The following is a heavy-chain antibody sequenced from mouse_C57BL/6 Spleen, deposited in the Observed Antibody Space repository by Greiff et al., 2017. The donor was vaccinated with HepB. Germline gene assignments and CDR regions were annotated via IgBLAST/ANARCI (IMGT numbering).Heavy chain of an antibody. D-gene: IGHD2-5*01. V-gene: IGHV2-2*01. CDR1: GFSLTSYG. Sequence: QVQLQQSGPGLVQPSQSLSITCTVSGFSLTSYGVHWVRQSPGKGLDWLGVIWSGGSTDSNAAFISRLSISKDNSKSQVFFKMNSLQADDTAIYYCARTYSNYFDYWGQGTTLTVSS. CDR3: ARTYSNYFDY. CDR2: IWSGGST. J-gene: IGHJ2*01.